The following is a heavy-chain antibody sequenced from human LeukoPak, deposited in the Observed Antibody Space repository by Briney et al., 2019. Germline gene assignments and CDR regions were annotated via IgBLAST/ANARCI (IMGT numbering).Heavy chain of an antibody. CDR3: ASLPIAAAGTDGY. J-gene: IGHJ4*02. D-gene: IGHD6-13*01. CDR1: GYTFTSYG. V-gene: IGHV1-18*01. CDR2: ISAYNGNT. Sequence: ASVKVSCKASGYTFTSYGISWVRQAPGQGLEWMGWISAYNGNTKFAQKLQGRVTMTTDTSTSTAYMELSRLRSDDTAVYYCASLPIAAAGTDGYWGQGTLVIVSA.